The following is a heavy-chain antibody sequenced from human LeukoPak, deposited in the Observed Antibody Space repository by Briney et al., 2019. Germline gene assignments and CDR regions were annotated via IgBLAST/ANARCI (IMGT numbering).Heavy chain of an antibody. CDR3: AKDYTSGWKDFDS. Sequence: GGSLRLSCAASGFTFSSYPMGWVRQAPWKGLEWVSAISGGGATTYYADSVKGRFTISRDNYKNTVYLQMNSLRAEDTDLYYCAKDYTSGWKDFDSWGQGALVSVSS. J-gene: IGHJ4*02. V-gene: IGHV3-23*01. D-gene: IGHD6-19*01. CDR2: ISGGGATT. CDR1: GFTFSSYP.